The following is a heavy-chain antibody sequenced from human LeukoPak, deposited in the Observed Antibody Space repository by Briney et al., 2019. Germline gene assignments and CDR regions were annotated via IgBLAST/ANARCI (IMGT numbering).Heavy chain of an antibody. D-gene: IGHD3-3*01. CDR1: GFTVSSNY. Sequence: GGSLRLSCAASGFTVSSNYMSWVRQAPGKGLEWVSVIYSGGSTYYADSVKGRFTISRDNSKNTLYLQMNSLRAEDTAVYYCARSPGLRYDFWSGYERGWFDPWGQGTLVTVSS. CDR2: IYSGGST. V-gene: IGHV3-53*01. CDR3: ARSPGLRYDFWSGYERGWFDP. J-gene: IGHJ5*02.